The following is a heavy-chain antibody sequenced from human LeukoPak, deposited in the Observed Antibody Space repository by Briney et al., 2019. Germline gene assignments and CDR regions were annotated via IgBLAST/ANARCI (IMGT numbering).Heavy chain of an antibody. Sequence: GGSLRLSCAASGFTFDGYAMHWVRQAPGKGLEWVSGISCNGGSIGYADSVKGRFTISRDNAKNSLYLQMNSLRAEDTALYYCAKAPSGIAVAGYFDYWGQGTLVTVSS. D-gene: IGHD6-19*01. CDR2: ISCNGGSI. J-gene: IGHJ4*02. CDR3: AKAPSGIAVAGYFDY. V-gene: IGHV3-9*01. CDR1: GFTFDGYA.